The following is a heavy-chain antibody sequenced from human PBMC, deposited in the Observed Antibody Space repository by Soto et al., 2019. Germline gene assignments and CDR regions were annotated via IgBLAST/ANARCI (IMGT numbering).Heavy chain of an antibody. CDR3: ARDLPPRIAARPRAAFDY. CDR1: GYTFTSYA. V-gene: IGHV1-3*01. D-gene: IGHD6-6*01. J-gene: IGHJ4*02. Sequence: ASVKVSCKASGYTFTSYAMHWVRQAPGQRLEWMGWINAGNGNTKYSQKFQGRVTITRDTSASTAYMELSSLRSEDTAVYYCARDLPPRIAARPRAAFDYRGQGTLVTVSS. CDR2: INAGNGNT.